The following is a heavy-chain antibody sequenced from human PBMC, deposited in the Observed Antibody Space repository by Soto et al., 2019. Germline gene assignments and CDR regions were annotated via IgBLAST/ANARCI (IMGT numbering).Heavy chain of an antibody. D-gene: IGHD3-22*01. CDR2: IKSKTDGGTT. CDR3: TTEIYYDSSGYYELFDY. Sequence: GGSLRLSCAASGFTFSNAWMNWVRQAPGKGLEWVGRIKSKTDGGTTDYAAPVKGRFTISRDDSKNTLYLQMNSLKTEDTAVYYCTTEIYYDSSGYYELFDYWGQGTLVTVSS. J-gene: IGHJ4*02. V-gene: IGHV3-15*07. CDR1: GFTFSNAW.